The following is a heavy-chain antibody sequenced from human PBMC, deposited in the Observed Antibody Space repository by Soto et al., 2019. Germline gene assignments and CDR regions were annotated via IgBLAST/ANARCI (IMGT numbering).Heavy chain of an antibody. D-gene: IGHD2-2*01. CDR3: AKDLRYCSSTSCYYYYYYGMDV. CDR1: GFTFSSYG. Sequence: LSLTCAASGFTFSSYGMHWVRQAPGKGLEWVAVISYDGSNKYYADSVKGRFTISRDNSKNTLYLQMNSLRAEDTAVYYCAKDLRYCSSTSCYYYYYYGMDVWGQGTTVTVSS. V-gene: IGHV3-30*18. J-gene: IGHJ6*02. CDR2: ISYDGSNK.